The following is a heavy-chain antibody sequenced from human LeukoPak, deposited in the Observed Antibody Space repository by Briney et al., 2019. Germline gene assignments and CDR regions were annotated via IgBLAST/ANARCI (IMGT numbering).Heavy chain of an antibody. CDR2: INPNSGGT. J-gene: IGHJ4*02. Sequence: ASVKVSCKASGYTFTGYYMHWVQQAPGQGLEWMGWINPNSGGTNYAQKFQGRVTMTRDTSISTAYMELSRLRSDDTAVYYCARPNFWSGYYQGYWGQGTLVTVSS. CDR1: GYTFTGYY. CDR3: ARPNFWSGYYQGY. V-gene: IGHV1-2*02. D-gene: IGHD3-3*01.